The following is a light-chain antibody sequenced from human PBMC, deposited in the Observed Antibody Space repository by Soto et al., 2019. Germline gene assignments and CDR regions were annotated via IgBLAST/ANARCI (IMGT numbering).Light chain of an antibody. V-gene: IGKV3-20*01. CDR3: QQYGRSPST. Sequence: IVLTQSPGTLSLSPGEKTNLSCKARQRGYSGSFAWYQQKTGQAPRLPIYAASSRATGIPDRFSGSGSGTDFTLTISRVEPEDFAVYYCQQYGRSPSTFGQGTRLEIK. J-gene: IGKJ5*01. CDR1: QRGYSGS. CDR2: AAS.